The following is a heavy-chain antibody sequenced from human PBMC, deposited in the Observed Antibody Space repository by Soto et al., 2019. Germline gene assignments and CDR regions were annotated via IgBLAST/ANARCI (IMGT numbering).Heavy chain of an antibody. CDR2: IIPIFGTA. J-gene: IGHJ4*02. D-gene: IGHD3-22*01. CDR3: ARDEPDYYDSSGYNFDY. CDR1: GGTFSSYA. Sequence: QVQLVQSGAEVKKPGSSVKVSCKASGGTFSSYAISWVRQAPGQGLEWMGGIIPIFGTANYAQKFQGRVTITADESTSHAYMELSSLRSEDTAVYYCARDEPDYYDSSGYNFDYWGQGTLVTVSS. V-gene: IGHV1-69*12.